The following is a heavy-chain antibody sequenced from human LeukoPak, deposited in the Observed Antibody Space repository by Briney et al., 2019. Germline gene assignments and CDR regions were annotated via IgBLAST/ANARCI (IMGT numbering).Heavy chain of an antibody. J-gene: IGHJ5*02. V-gene: IGHV4-59*12. CDR2: IYYSGST. D-gene: IGHD5-24*01. Sequence: LRLSCAASGFTFSNYGMHWIRQPPGKGLEWIGYIYYSGSTNYNPSLKSRVTISVDTSKNQISLKLTSVTAADTAVYYCARGEAVWVQFDPWGQGTLVTVSS. CDR1: GFTFSNYG. CDR3: ARGEAVWVQFDP.